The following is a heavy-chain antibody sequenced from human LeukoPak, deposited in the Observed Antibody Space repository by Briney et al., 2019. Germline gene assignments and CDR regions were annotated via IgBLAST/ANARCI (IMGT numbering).Heavy chain of an antibody. CDR1: GGSFSGYY. Sequence: SETLSLTCAVYGGSFSGYYWSWIRQPPGEGLEWSGEINHSVSTNSNPSLKSRVTISVDTSKNQFSLKLSSVTAADTAVYYCARGPLGGAEDYWGQGTLVTVSS. D-gene: IGHD1-26*01. J-gene: IGHJ4*02. V-gene: IGHV4-34*01. CDR3: ARGPLGGAEDY. CDR2: INHSVST.